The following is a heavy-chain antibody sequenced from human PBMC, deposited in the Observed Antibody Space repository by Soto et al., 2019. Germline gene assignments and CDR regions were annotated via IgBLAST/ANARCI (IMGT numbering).Heavy chain of an antibody. D-gene: IGHD3-22*01. V-gene: IGHV1-69*06. CDR3: ARSITMIVVVIDYYYGMDV. CDR1: GGTFSSYA. CDR2: IIPIFGTA. J-gene: IGHJ6*02. Sequence: QVQLVQSGAEVKKPGSSVKVSCKASGGTFSSYAISWVRQAPGQGLEWMGGIIPIFGTANYAQKFQGRVTITADKSTSTAYMELSSLRSEDTAVYYCARSITMIVVVIDYYYGMDVWGQGTTVTVAS.